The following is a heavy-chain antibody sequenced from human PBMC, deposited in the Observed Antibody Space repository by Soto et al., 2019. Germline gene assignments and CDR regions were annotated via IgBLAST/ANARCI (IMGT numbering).Heavy chain of an antibody. CDR3: ARSAPYDY. J-gene: IGHJ4*02. CDR2: INPNGGST. V-gene: IGHV1-46*01. CDR1: GYTFTNYY. Sequence: QVQLMQSGAEVKKPGALVRVSCKASGYTFTNYYVHWVRQAPGQGLEWMGFINPNGGSTTYAQKFQGRFTVTTDTSTRTVYMQLSSLRSEDTAVFYCARSAPYDYWGQGTLVTVSS.